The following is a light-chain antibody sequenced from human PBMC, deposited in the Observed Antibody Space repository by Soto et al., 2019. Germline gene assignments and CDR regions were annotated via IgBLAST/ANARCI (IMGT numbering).Light chain of an antibody. CDR2: DAS. V-gene: IGKV1-33*01. J-gene: IGKJ5*01. Sequence: DIQMTQSPSSLSASVGDRVAITCQASQDITNYLNWYQQKPGKAPRLLLYDASSLGTGVPSRFSGSGSGTDFTFTISSLQPEDIATYYCQHYDHLPITFGQGTRLEIK. CDR3: QHYDHLPIT. CDR1: QDITNY.